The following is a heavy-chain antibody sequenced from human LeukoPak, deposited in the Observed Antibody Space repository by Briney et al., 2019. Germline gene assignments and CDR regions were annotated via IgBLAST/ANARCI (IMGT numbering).Heavy chain of an antibody. Sequence: PGGSLRLSCAASGFTVSSNYMSWVRQAPGKGPEWVSAISGSGGSTYYADSVKGRFTISRDNSKNTLYLQMNSLRAEDTAVYYCAKRGYCSSTSCYLNAFDIWGQGTMVTVSS. CDR2: ISGSGGST. CDR3: AKRGYCSSTSCYLNAFDI. CDR1: GFTVSSNY. V-gene: IGHV3-23*01. D-gene: IGHD2-2*01. J-gene: IGHJ3*02.